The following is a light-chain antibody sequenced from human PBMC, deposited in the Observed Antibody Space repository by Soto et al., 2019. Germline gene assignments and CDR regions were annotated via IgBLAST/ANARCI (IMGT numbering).Light chain of an antibody. CDR1: SGHSSYA. Sequence: QSVLTQSPSASASLGASVKLTCTLSSGHSSYAIAWHQQQPEKGPRYLMKLNSDGSHSKGDGIPDRFSGSGSGAERHLTISSLQSEDEADYYCQTWGTAIHDVVFGGGTKLTVL. CDR2: LNSDGSH. CDR3: QTWGTAIHDVV. V-gene: IGLV4-69*01. J-gene: IGLJ2*01.